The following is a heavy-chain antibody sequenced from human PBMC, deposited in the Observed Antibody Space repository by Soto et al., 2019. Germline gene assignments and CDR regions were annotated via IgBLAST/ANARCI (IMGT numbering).Heavy chain of an antibody. CDR2: IYYSGST. V-gene: IGHV4-59*01. Sequence: PSETLSLTCTVSGGSISSYYWSWIRQPPGKGLEWIGYIYYSGSTNYNPSLKSRVTISVDTSKNQFSLKLSSVTAADTAVYYCARAPPGLGPQYYFDYWGQGTLVTVSS. CDR1: GGSISSYY. J-gene: IGHJ4*02. CDR3: ARAPPGLGPQYYFDY. D-gene: IGHD3-22*01.